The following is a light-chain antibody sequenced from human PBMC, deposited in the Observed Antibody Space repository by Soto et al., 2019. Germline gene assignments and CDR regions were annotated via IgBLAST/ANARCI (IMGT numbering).Light chain of an antibody. CDR2: GAS. CDR1: QSVSSSY. Sequence: EIVLTQSPGTLSLSPGERATLSCRASQSVSSSYLAWYQQKPGQAPRLLSYGASSRATGIPDRFSGSGSETDFTLTISRLEPEDLAVYYCQQYGSSSWTFGQGTKVEI. CDR3: QQYGSSSWT. J-gene: IGKJ1*01. V-gene: IGKV3-20*01.